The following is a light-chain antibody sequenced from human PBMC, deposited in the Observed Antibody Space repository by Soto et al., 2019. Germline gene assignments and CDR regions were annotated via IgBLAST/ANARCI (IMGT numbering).Light chain of an antibody. Sequence: QSVLTQPASVSGSPGQSIAISCTGTSSDVGDYNYVSWYQQHPGKAPKLIIYDVSDRPSGVSSRFSGSKSGNTASLTISGLQPEDEADYYCSSYTSSTPPYVFGTGTKVTVV. CDR3: SSYTSSTPPYV. CDR1: SSDVGDYNY. J-gene: IGLJ1*01. CDR2: DVS. V-gene: IGLV2-14*01.